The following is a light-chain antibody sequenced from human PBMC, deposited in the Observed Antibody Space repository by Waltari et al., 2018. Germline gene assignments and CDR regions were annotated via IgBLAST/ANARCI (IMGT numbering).Light chain of an antibody. CDR3: QQRASWPPRYS. Sequence: EIVLTQSPATLSLSPGDRANLSCRASQTLSSYVSWYQQRPGQAHRLFIYDASKRATGIPARFSVSGSGADFTLTISDLEPEDSAVYYCQQRASWPPRYSFGQGTKLEIK. CDR1: QTLSSY. V-gene: IGKV3-11*01. CDR2: DAS. J-gene: IGKJ2*03.